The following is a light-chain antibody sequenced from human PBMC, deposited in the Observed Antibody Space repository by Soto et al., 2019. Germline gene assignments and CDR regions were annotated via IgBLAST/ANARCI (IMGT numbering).Light chain of an antibody. J-gene: IGKJ4*01. V-gene: IGKV3-20*01. Sequence: EIVLTQSPGTLSLSPGEGATLSCRASQSVSYYVAWYQQKPGQAPRLLIYDASSRASGIPDRFSGSGSGADFTLSITRLEPEDFALYYCQQYGSTPLTCGGGTKVDIK. CDR2: DAS. CDR1: QSVSYY. CDR3: QQYGSTPLT.